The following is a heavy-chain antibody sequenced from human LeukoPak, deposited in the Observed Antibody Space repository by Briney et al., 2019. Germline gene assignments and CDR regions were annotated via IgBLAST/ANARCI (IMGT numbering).Heavy chain of an antibody. CDR1: GGSFSGYY. CDR2: INHSGST. V-gene: IGHV4-34*01. D-gene: IGHD6-13*01. CDR3: AREDVIAAAVFDY. Sequence: SETLSLTCAVYGGSFSGYYWSWIRQPPGKGLEWIGEINHSGSTNYNPSLKSRVTISVDTSKNQFSLKLSSVTAADTAVYYCAREDVIAAAVFDYWGQGTLVTVSS. J-gene: IGHJ4*02.